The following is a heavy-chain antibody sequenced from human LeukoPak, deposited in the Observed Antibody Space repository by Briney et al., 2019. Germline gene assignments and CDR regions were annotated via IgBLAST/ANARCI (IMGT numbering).Heavy chain of an antibody. Sequence: PGGTLRLSCAASGFTFSSYDMHWVRQATGKGLEWVSAIGTAGDTYYPGSVKGRFTISRENAKNSLYLQMNSLRAGDTAVYYCARGRENYHMDVWGKGTTVTISS. J-gene: IGHJ6*03. CDR3: ARGRENYHMDV. D-gene: IGHD1-26*01. CDR2: IGTAGDT. CDR1: GFTFSSYD. V-gene: IGHV3-13*01.